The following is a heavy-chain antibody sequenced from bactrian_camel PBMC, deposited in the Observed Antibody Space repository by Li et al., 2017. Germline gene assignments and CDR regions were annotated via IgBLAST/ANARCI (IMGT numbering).Heavy chain of an antibody. CDR3: ASPNYGLH. V-gene: IGHV3S60*01. Sequence: HVQLVESGGGSVRAGGSLRLSCTVSGFTPNDDDDNMGWYRQAPGNECELVSTISKDGKPHYADSVKGRFTISQDNSKNTIYLQMNSLKSEDTALYYCASPNYGLHWGQGTQVTVS. CDR2: ISKDGKP. J-gene: IGHJ4*01. CDR1: GFTPNDDDDN. D-gene: IGHD5*01.